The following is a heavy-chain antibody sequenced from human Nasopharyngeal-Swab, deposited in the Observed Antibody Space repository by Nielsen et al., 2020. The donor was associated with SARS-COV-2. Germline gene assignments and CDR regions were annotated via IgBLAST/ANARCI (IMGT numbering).Heavy chain of an antibody. CDR1: GFTFNNYN. V-gene: IGHV3-21*01. CDR2: ISSSSYI. J-gene: IGHJ6*02. CDR3: ARDGLDYDFWSAYFMDV. D-gene: IGHD3-3*01. Sequence: GESLKISCAASGFTFNNYNFNWVRQAPGKGLEWVSSISSSSYIYYADSVKGRFTISSDNAKNSPYLQMISLRAEDTAVYYCARDGLDYDFWSAYFMDVWGQGTTVTVSS.